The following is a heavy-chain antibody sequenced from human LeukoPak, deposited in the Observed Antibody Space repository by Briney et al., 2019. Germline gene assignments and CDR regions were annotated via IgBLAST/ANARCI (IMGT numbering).Heavy chain of an antibody. CDR3: ARDLVRELSVDY. J-gene: IGHJ4*02. CDR2: IYYSGST. V-gene: IGHV4-39*01. CDR1: GGSLRSSSYY. D-gene: IGHD3-16*02. Sequence: SETLSLTCTDSGGSLRSSSYYWGWVRQPPGTGLEWLGSIYYSGSTYYNPPLKSRVTISVDTSKNQFSLKLSSVTAADTAVYYCARDLVRELSVDYWGQGTLVTVSS.